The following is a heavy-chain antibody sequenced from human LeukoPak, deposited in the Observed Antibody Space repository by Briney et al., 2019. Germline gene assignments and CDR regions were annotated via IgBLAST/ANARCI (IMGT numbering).Heavy chain of an antibody. D-gene: IGHD3-9*01. CDR1: GFTFTIYG. Sequence: GGSLRLSCAASGFTFTIYGMNWVRQAPGRGLEWVSFNSPNGGTTYYADSVKGRSTISRDNSKNTLYLRMISLRAEDTALYYCAKDPVLRYFDWLLSSWFDPWGQGTLVTVSS. CDR3: AKDPVLRYFDWLLSSWFDP. V-gene: IGHV3-23*01. CDR2: NSPNGGTT. J-gene: IGHJ5*02.